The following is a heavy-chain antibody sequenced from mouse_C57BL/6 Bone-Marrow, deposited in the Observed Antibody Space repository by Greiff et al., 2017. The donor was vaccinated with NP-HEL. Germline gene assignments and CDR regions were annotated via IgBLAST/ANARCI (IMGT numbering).Heavy chain of an antibody. V-gene: IGHV1-19*01. CDR1: GYTFTDYY. CDR3: ARPWPRREGAY. CDR2: INPYNGGT. J-gene: IGHJ3*01. Sequence: EVKLEESGPVLVKPGASVKMSCKASGYTFTDYYMNWVKQSHGKSLEWIGVINPYNGGTSYNQKFKGKATLTVDKSSSTAYMELNSLTSEDSAVYYCARPWPRREGAYWGQGTLVTVSA.